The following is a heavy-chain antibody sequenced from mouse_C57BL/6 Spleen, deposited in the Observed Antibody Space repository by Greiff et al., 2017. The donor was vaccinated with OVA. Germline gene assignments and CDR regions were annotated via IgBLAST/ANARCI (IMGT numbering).Heavy chain of an antibody. Sequence: EVQLQQSGPELVKPGASVKISCKASGYTFTDYYMNWVKQSHGKSLEWIGDINPNNGGTSYNQKFKGKATLTVDKSSSTAYMELRSLTSEDSAVYYCATYDSCVGDDYWGQGTTLTVSS. J-gene: IGHJ2*01. CDR1: GYTFTDYY. CDR3: ATYDSCVGDDY. V-gene: IGHV1-26*01. D-gene: IGHD2-4*01. CDR2: INPNNGGT.